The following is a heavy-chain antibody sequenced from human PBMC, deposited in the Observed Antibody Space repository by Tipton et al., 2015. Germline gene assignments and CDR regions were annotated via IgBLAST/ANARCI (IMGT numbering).Heavy chain of an antibody. D-gene: IGHD4-11*01. CDR1: GFTFDDHA. Sequence: SLRLSCVVSGFTFDDHAMHWVRQAPGKGLEWISGITWNSVNVEYADSVKGRFTISRDNAKNSLYLEMNSLRVDDTALYYCARDYSNTWWFSDNWGLGTLVTVSS. CDR3: ARDYSNTWWFSDN. CDR2: ITWNSVNV. V-gene: IGHV3-9*01. J-gene: IGHJ4*02.